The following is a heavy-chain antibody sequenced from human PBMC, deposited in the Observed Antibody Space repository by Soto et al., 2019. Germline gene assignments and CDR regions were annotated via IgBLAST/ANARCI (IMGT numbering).Heavy chain of an antibody. CDR2: IFWDDDK. Sequence: QITLKESGPTLVNPTQTLTLTCTFSGFSLSTSRVGVGWIRQPPGKALEWLALIFWDDDKRYSPSLKSRLTIAKDTSKNQVVLTMTNMDPVVTATYYCVHRPYTVTTGVSCFDMWGQGTMVTVFS. J-gene: IGHJ3*02. V-gene: IGHV2-5*02. D-gene: IGHD4-17*01. CDR1: GFSLSTSRVG. CDR3: VHRPYTVTTGVSCFDM.